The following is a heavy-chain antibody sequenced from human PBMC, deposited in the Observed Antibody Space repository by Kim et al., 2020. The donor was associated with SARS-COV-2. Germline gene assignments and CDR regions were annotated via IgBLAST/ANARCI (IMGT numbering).Heavy chain of an antibody. Sequence: TNYANSVKGRFTISRDNDKNTLDLEMTSLRRDESARYYCARDHAWVLFDYWGQGILVTVSS. CDR3: ARDHAWVLFDY. J-gene: IGHJ4*02. CDR2: T. V-gene: IGHV3-74*01. D-gene: IGHD3-16*01.